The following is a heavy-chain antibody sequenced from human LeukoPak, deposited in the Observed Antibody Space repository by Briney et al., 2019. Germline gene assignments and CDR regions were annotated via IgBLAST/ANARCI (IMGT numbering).Heavy chain of an antibody. V-gene: IGHV4-59*01. D-gene: IGHD3-10*01. CDR1: GDSISTYY. CDR3: ARDGYGGVDY. Sequence: ASETLSLACTVSGDSISTYYWSWVRQSPGKGLEWLGYIYHSGSTNYNPSLKSRVTISVDTSKKQFSLKLSSVTAADTAVYYCARDGYGGVDYWGQGTLVTVSS. J-gene: IGHJ4*02. CDR2: IYHSGST.